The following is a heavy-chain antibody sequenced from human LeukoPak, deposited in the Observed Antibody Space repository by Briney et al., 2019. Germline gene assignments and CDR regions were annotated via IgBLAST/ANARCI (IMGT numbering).Heavy chain of an antibody. CDR3: ARGPPRGKYYYMDV. Sequence: GGSLRLSCAASGFTFSSFDMHWVRQPTGQGLEWVSTIGTASATYYPGSVEGRFTLSRDNAKNSLYLQMNSLTAGDTAVYYCARGPPRGKYYYMDVWGKGTTVTVSS. D-gene: IGHD1-1*01. V-gene: IGHV3-13*01. J-gene: IGHJ6*03. CDR2: IGTASAT. CDR1: GFTFSSFD.